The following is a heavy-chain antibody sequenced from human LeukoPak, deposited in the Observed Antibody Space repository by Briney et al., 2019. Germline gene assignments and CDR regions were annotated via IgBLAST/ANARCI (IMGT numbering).Heavy chain of an antibody. Sequence: ASVTVSCKASGYTFTGYYMHWVRQAPGQGVEWMGWINPNSGGTNYAQKFQGRGTMTRDTSISTAYMELSRLRSDDTAVYYCAIEYYDILTAFIDYWGQGTLVTVSP. CDR1: GYTFTGYY. V-gene: IGHV1-2*02. CDR2: INPNSGGT. CDR3: AIEYYDILTAFIDY. J-gene: IGHJ4*02. D-gene: IGHD3-9*01.